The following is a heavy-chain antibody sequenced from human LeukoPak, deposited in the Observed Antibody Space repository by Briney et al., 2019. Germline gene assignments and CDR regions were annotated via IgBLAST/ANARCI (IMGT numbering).Heavy chain of an antibody. CDR1: GGSISSYY. CDR2: IYYSGST. CDR3: ARDREGYCSGGSCYGRVYNWFDP. V-gene: IGHV4-59*01. J-gene: IGHJ5*02. Sequence: SETLSLTCTVSGGSISSYYWSWIRRPPGKGLEWIGYIYYSGSTTYNPSLKSRVTISVDTSKNQFSLKLSSVTAADTAVYYCARDREGYCSGGSCYGRVYNWFDPWGQGTLVTVSS. D-gene: IGHD2-15*01.